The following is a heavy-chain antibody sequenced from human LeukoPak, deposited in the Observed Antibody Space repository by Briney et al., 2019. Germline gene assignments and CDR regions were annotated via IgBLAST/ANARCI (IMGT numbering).Heavy chain of an antibody. Sequence: PSETLPLTCAVYGGSFSGYYWSWIRQPPGKGLEWIGEINHSGSTNYNPSLKSRVTISVDTSKNQFSLKLSSVTAADTAVYYCARAPTWINAFDIWGQGTMVTVSS. CDR3: ARAPTWINAFDI. V-gene: IGHV4-34*01. CDR2: INHSGST. J-gene: IGHJ3*02. CDR1: GGSFSGYY. D-gene: IGHD5-12*01.